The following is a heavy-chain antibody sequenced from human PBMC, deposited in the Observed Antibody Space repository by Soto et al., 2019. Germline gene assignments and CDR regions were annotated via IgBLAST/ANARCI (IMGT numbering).Heavy chain of an antibody. CDR3: AKPRSSLEWPPFDP. CDR1: GFTFRSYG. J-gene: IGHJ5*02. CDR2: IKSDGTTA. V-gene: IGHV3-30-3*02. Sequence: QVKLVESGGGVVQPGRSRRLSCVTSGFTFRSYGMHWVRQSPDKGLERVAVIKSDGTTADYIESVKGRFFISRDNSKKTVYLQMNNLRPEDTGIYYCAKPRSSLEWPPFDPWGQGNLVTVSS. D-gene: IGHD3-3*01.